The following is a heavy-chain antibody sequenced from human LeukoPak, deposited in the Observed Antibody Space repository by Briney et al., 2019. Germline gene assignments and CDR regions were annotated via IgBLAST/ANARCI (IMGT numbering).Heavy chain of an antibody. V-gene: IGHV1-8*01. CDR3: AGDRRESSGAFEY. CDR1: GYTFTSYD. J-gene: IGHJ4*02. D-gene: IGHD3-22*01. CDR2: LIPNSGNT. Sequence: GASVKVSCKASGYTFTSYDINWVRQATAQRLEWRGWLIPNSGNTGYAQKFQDRVTMTSSTSVNTAYLQLSSLISEDHAVFYCAGDRRESSGAFEYCGQGALFTVSS.